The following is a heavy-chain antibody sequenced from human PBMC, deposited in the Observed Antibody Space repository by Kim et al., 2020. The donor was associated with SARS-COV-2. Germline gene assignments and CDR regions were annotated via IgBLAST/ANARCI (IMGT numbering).Heavy chain of an antibody. CDR1: GFTFSSYA. CDR2: ISGSGGST. CDR3: AKSLLYYDSSGYPLDY. Sequence: GGSLRLSCAASGFTFSSYAMSWVRQAPGKGLEWVSAISGSGGSTYYADSVKGRFTISRDNSKNTLYLQMNSLRAEDTAVYYCAKSLLYYDSSGYPLDYWGQGTLVTVSS. J-gene: IGHJ4*02. D-gene: IGHD3-22*01. V-gene: IGHV3-23*01.